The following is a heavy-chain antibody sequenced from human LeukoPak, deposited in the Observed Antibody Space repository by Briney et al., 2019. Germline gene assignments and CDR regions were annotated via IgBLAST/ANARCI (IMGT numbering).Heavy chain of an antibody. CDR3: ARVGATGTADY. CDR1: GFTFSDYY. V-gene: IGHV3-11*06. Sequence: GGSLRLSCAAFGFTFSDYYVTWIRQAPGKGLEWVSYISKSGSDTNFVDSVKGRFTISRDNAKNSMYPQTNSLRAEDTAVYYCARVGATGTADYWGQGTLVTVSS. J-gene: IGHJ4*02. CDR2: ISKSGSDT. D-gene: IGHD1-1*01.